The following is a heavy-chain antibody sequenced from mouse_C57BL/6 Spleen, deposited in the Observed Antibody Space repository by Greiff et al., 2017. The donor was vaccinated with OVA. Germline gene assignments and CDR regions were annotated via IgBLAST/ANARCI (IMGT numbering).Heavy chain of an antibody. J-gene: IGHJ1*03. V-gene: IGHV5-17*01. CDR2: ISSGSSTI. D-gene: IGHD1-1*01. Sequence: EVQRVESGGGLVKPGGSLKLSCAASGFTFSDYGMHWVRQAPETGLEWVAYISSGSSTIYYADTVKGRFTLSRDTAKNTLFLQMTSLRSEDTAVDYCAKKHYYGSIWCFDVWGTGTTVTVSA. CDR1: GFTFSDYG. CDR3: AKKHYYGSIWCFDV.